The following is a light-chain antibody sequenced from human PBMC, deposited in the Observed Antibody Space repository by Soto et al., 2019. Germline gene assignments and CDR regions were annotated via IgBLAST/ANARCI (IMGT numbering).Light chain of an antibody. CDR1: QGISTW. Sequence: DIQLTQSPSSVSASVGGSVTISCRASQGISTWLAWYQQKAGKAPKLLIYGASRLLNGVPSRFSGSGSGTYCTLTISSLQPEDVATYYCQQTDGFPRTLGQGTKVDIK. CDR3: QQTDGFPRT. J-gene: IGKJ1*01. CDR2: GAS. V-gene: IGKV1D-12*01.